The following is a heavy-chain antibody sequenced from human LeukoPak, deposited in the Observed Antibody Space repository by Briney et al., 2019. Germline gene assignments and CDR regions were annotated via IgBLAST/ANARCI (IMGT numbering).Heavy chain of an antibody. D-gene: IGHD3-3*01. CDR2: INPNSGGT. CDR1: GYTFTGYY. V-gene: IGHV1-2*02. J-gene: IGHJ4*02. Sequence: GASVKVSCKASGYTFTGYYMHWVRQAPGQGLEWVGWINPNSGGTNYAQKFQGRVTMTRDTSISTAYMELSRLRSDDTAVYYCARVRQYYDFWSGATPSFDYWGQGTLVTVSS. CDR3: ARVRQYYDFWSGATPSFDY.